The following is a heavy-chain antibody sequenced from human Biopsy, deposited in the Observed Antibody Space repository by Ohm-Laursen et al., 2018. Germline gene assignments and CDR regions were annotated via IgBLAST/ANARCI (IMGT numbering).Heavy chain of an antibody. J-gene: IGHJ6*02. Sequence: SDTLSLTCTVSGGSIGGSGDYWSWIRQPPGKGLEWIGHIYYSVMTNYNPSLRSRVSISVDTSRNQVSLTLSSVAAADTAVYYCARDSGILNYGNFKYYHYYGMDVWGQGTKVTVSS. CDR1: GGSIGGSGDY. D-gene: IGHD4-11*01. V-gene: IGHV4-61*08. CDR2: IYYSVMT. CDR3: ARDSGILNYGNFKYYHYYGMDV.